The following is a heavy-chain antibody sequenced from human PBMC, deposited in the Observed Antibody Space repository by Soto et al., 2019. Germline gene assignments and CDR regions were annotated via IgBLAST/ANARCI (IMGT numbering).Heavy chain of an antibody. CDR1: GFTFSSYA. V-gene: IGHV3-30-3*01. J-gene: IGHJ4*02. Sequence: PXGSLRLSCSASGFTFSSYAMHWVRQAPGKGLEWVAVISYDGSNKYYADSVKGRFTISRDNSKNTLYLQMNSLRAEDTAVYYCAKDRYILRYPNPFDYWGQGTLVTVSS. CDR2: ISYDGSNK. CDR3: AKDRYILRYPNPFDY. D-gene: IGHD2-21*01.